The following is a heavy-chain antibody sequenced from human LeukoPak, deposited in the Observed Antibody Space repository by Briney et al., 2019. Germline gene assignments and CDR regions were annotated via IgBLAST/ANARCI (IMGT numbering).Heavy chain of an antibody. V-gene: IGHV4-30-2*01. CDR2: IYHSGST. CDR1: GGSISSGTYY. CDR3: ARETQLYYYYYYMDV. Sequence: SQTLSLTCTVSGGSISSGTYYWTWIRQPPGKGLEWIGYIYHSGSTYYNPSLKSRVTISMDRSKNQFSLKLSSVTAADTAVYYCARETQLYYYYYYMDVWGKGTTVTVSS. D-gene: IGHD1-1*01. J-gene: IGHJ6*03.